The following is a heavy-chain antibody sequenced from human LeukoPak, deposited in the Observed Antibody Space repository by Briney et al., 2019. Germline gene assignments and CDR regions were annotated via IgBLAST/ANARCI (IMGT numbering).Heavy chain of an antibody. Sequence: KAGGSLRLSCAASGFTFRDYYMSWIRQAPGKGLEWVSYISSSGSTIYYADSVKGRFTISRDNAKNSLYLQMNSLRAEDTAVYYCARDGLWFGESYFDYWGQGTLVTVSS. D-gene: IGHD3-10*01. J-gene: IGHJ4*02. V-gene: IGHV3-11*04. CDR1: GFTFRDYY. CDR2: ISSSGSTI. CDR3: ARDGLWFGESYFDY.